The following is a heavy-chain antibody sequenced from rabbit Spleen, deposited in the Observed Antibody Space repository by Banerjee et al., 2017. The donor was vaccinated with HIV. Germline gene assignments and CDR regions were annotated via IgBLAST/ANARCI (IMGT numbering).Heavy chain of an antibody. CDR1: GFSFGSGYD. CDR2: IYAGSSGST. V-gene: IGHV1S45*01. CDR3: AREVLYAAYAGFGDATIYYFDL. D-gene: IGHD6-1*01. Sequence: QEQLVESGGGLVKPGASLTLTCKASGFSFGSGYDMCWVRQAPGKGLEWIACIYAGSSGSTYYATWAKGRFTISKTSSTTVTLQMTSLTAADTATYFCAREVLYAAYAGFGDATIYYFDLWGPGTLVTVS. J-gene: IGHJ4*01.